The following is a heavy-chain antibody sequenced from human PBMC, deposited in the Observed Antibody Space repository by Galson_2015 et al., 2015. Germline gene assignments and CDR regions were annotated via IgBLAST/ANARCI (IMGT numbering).Heavy chain of an antibody. Sequence: SLRLSCAASGFTFSSYGMHWVRQAPGKGLEWVAVISYDGSNKYYADSVKGRFTISRDNSKNTLYLQMNSLRAEDTAVYYCARVIDDPAYGSGSSNWGQGTLVTVSS. D-gene: IGHD3-10*01. CDR3: ARVIDDPAYGSGSSN. CDR2: ISYDGSNK. J-gene: IGHJ4*02. V-gene: IGHV3-30*03. CDR1: GFTFSSYG.